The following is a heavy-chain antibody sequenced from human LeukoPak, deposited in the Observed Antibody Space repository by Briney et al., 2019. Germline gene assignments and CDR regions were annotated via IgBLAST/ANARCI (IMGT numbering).Heavy chain of an antibody. J-gene: IGHJ4*02. CDR1: GGSISNHY. CDR3: ARTSKAYLGAPYFDY. D-gene: IGHD2/OR15-2a*01. V-gene: IGHV4-4*07. CDR2: IYSSGTT. Sequence: PSETLSLTCTVSGGSISNHYWSWIRQPAGKGLEWIGRIYSSGTTDYNPSLNSRLTMSVDTSKNQFSLKVTSVIAADTAVYYCARTSKAYLGAPYFDYWGQGILVTVS.